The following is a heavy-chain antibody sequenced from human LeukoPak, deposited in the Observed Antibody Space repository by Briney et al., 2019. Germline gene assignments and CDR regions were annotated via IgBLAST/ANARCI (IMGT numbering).Heavy chain of an antibody. CDR1: GFTVSNYA. Sequence: GGSLRLSCAASGFTVSNYAMGWVRQAPEKGLEWVSGISGSSGSTYYADSVKGRFTISTDNPKNTLYLQMNSLRAEDTAVYYCAKTLVLMVYAPFDYWGQGTLVTVSS. D-gene: IGHD2-8*01. J-gene: IGHJ4*02. CDR2: ISGSSGST. CDR3: AKTLVLMVYAPFDY. V-gene: IGHV3-23*01.